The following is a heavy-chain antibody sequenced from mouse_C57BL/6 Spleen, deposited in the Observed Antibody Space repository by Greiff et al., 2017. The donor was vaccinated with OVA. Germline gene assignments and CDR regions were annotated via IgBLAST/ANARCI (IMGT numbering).Heavy chain of an antibody. V-gene: IGHV1-50*01. CDR3: ARPQLTGTRYFDY. CDR1: GYTFTSYW. J-gene: IGHJ2*01. D-gene: IGHD4-1*01. CDR2: IDPSDSYT. Sequence: QVQLQQSGAELVKPGASVKLSCKASGYTFTSYWMQWVKQRPGQGLEWIGEIDPSDSYTNYNQKFKGKATLTVDTSSSTAYMQLSSLTSEDSAVYYCARPQLTGTRYFDYWGQGTTLTVSS.